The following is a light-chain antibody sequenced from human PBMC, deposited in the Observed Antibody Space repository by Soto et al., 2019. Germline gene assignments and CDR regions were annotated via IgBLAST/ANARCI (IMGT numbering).Light chain of an antibody. CDR2: AAS. CDR3: QQGSSTPFT. V-gene: IGKV1-39*01. J-gene: IGKJ3*01. Sequence: DIQMTQSPSSLSASVGDRVTITCRASQSITTYLNWYQHEPGKAPKLLICAASSLPSGVPSRFSGSGSGTEFTLTISSLQPEDSATYYCQQGSSTPFTFGPGTKVDIK. CDR1: QSITTY.